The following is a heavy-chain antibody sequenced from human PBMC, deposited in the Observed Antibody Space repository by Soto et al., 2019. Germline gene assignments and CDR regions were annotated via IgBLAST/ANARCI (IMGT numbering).Heavy chain of an antibody. CDR3: AKEKISTSCCNWFDP. CDR1: GFTFSSYA. J-gene: IGHJ5*02. CDR2: ISYDGST. V-gene: IGHV3-30-3*01. D-gene: IGHD2-2*01. Sequence: SGGSLRLSCAASGFTFSSYAMHWVRQAPGKGLEWVAVISYDGSTYYADSVKGRFTISRDNSKNTLYLQMNSLRAEDTAVYYCAKEKISTSCCNWFDPWGQGTLVTVSP.